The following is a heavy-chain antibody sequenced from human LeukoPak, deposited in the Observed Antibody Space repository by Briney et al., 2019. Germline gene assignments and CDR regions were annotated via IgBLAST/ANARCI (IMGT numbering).Heavy chain of an antibody. D-gene: IGHD3-9*01. V-gene: IGHV1-2*02. CDR1: GYTFTGYY. J-gene: IGHJ3*02. Sequence: ASVKVSCKASGYTFTGYYMHWVRQAPGQRLEWMGWINPNSGGTNYAQKFQGRVTMTRDTSISTAYMELSRLRSDDTAVYYCAMEKLRYFDWLLSDDAFDIWGQGTMVTVSS. CDR2: INPNSGGT. CDR3: AMEKLRYFDWLLSDDAFDI.